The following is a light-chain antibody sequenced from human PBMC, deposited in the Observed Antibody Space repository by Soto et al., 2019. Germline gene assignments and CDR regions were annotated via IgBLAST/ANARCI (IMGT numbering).Light chain of an antibody. V-gene: IGKV1D-16*01. Sequence: DIQMTQSPSSLSASAGDRVTVTCRASQDVGDRLAWYQLKPGKAPTSLIYAASRLQTWVPSRFSGSGSGTDFTLTISSLQPEDFATYYCQQYTTYPSFGGGTKVEIK. CDR3: QQYTTYPS. J-gene: IGKJ4*01. CDR1: QDVGDR. CDR2: AAS.